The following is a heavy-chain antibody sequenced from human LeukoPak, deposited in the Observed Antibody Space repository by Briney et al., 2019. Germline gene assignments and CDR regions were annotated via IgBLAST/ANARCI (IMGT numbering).Heavy chain of an antibody. CDR1: GFTFSSYA. V-gene: IGHV3-23*01. Sequence: GGSLRLSCAASGFTFSSYAMSWVRQAPGKGLEWVSTLNNVGGAFYADSVKGRFTISRDNSKNTLYVQMSSLRADDTAVYYCAKRGSSGSYYFDSWGHGTLVTVSS. CDR2: LNNVGGA. J-gene: IGHJ4*01. D-gene: IGHD6-19*01. CDR3: AKRGSSGSYYFDS.